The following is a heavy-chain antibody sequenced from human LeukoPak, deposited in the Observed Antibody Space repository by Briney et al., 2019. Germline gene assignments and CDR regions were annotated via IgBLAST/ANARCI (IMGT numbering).Heavy chain of an antibody. D-gene: IGHD6-13*01. CDR2: IYYSGST. CDR1: GGSIRSRTYY. J-gene: IGHJ4*02. V-gene: IGHV4-61*01. Sequence: NPSETLSLTCTVSGGSIRSRTYYWSWIRQPPGKGLEWIGYIYYSGSTNYNPSLKSRVTISVDTSKNQFSLKLSSVTAADTAVYYCARIGQQAYQHHKQYYFDYWGQGTLVTVSS. CDR3: ARIGQQAYQHHKQYYFDY.